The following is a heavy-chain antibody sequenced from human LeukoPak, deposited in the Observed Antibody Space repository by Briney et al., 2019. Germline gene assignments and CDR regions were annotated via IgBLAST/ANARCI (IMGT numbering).Heavy chain of an antibody. D-gene: IGHD1-26*01. CDR2: IDPSDSYT. CDR3: GRHQHSGSYGAFDI. Sequence: GESLKISCKGSGYSFTSYWISWVRQMPGKGLEWMGRIDPSDSYTNYSPSFQGQVTISADKSITTAYLQWSSLKASDTAMYYCGRHQHSGSYGAFDIWGQGTMVTVSS. J-gene: IGHJ3*02. V-gene: IGHV5-10-1*04. CDR1: GYSFTSYW.